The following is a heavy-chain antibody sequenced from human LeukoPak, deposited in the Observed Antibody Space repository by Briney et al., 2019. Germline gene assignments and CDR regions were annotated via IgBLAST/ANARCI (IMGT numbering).Heavy chain of an antibody. CDR1: GFTFSSYW. D-gene: IGHD6-13*01. J-gene: IGHJ6*03. V-gene: IGHV3-7*01. Sequence: GGSLRLSCAASGFTFSSYWMSWVRQAPGKGLEWVANIKQDGGEKYYVDSVKGRFTISRDNAKNSLYLQMDSLRAEDTAVYYCARDVPGISAAGANYYYYYMDVWGKGTTVTVSS. CDR2: IKQDGGEK. CDR3: ARDVPGISAAGANYYYYYMDV.